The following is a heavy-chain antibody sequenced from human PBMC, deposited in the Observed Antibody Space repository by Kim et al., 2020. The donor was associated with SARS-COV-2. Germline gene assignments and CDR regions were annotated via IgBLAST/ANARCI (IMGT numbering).Heavy chain of an antibody. D-gene: IGHD6-13*01. CDR3: ARDLPSSSWSLDY. J-gene: IGHJ4*02. CDR1: GFTFSSYA. V-gene: IGHV3-30*04. Sequence: GGSLRLSCAASGFTFSSYAMHWVRQAPGKGLEWVAVISYDGSNKYYADSVKGRFTISRDNSKNTLYLQMNSLRAEDTAVYYCARDLPSSSWSLDYWGQGTLVTVSS. CDR2: ISYDGSNK.